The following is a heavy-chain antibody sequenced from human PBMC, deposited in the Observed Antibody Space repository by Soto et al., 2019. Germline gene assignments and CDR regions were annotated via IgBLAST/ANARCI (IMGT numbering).Heavy chain of an antibody. CDR1: GFTFSSYA. V-gene: IGHV3-23*01. Sequence: EVQLLESGGGLVQPGGSLRLSCAASGFTFSSYAMSWVRQAPGKGLEWVSAISGSGGSTYYADSVKGRFTISRDNFKNRLYLQMNSLRAEDTAVYYCARTVDEGPIDYWGQGTLVTVSS. CDR3: ARTVDEGPIDY. J-gene: IGHJ4*02. CDR2: ISGSGGST.